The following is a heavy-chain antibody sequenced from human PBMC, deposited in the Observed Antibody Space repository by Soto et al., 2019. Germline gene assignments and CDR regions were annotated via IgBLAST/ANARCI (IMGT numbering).Heavy chain of an antibody. CDR1: GFTFGSYA. V-gene: IGHV3-23*01. D-gene: IGHD6-13*01. CDR3: AKVMAAAAFQH. CDR2: ISGSGGST. Sequence: GGSLRLSCAASGFTFGSYAMSWVRQAPGKGLEWVSAISGSGGSTYYADSVKGRFTISRDNSKNTLYLQMNSLGAEDTAVYYCAKVMAAAAFQHWGQGTLVTVSS. J-gene: IGHJ1*01.